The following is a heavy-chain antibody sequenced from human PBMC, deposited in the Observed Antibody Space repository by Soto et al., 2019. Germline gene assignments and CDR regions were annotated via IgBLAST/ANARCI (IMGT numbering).Heavy chain of an antibody. CDR2: INRSGST. CDR3: ARRAYSSSSGGTVFDP. Sequence: SETLSLTCAVYGGSFSGYYWSWIRQPPGKGLEWIGEINRSGSTNYNPSLKSRVTISVDTSKNQFSLKLSSVTATDTAVYYCARRAYSSSSGGTVFDPWGQGTLVTVSS. J-gene: IGHJ5*02. D-gene: IGHD6-6*01. V-gene: IGHV4-34*01. CDR1: GGSFSGYY.